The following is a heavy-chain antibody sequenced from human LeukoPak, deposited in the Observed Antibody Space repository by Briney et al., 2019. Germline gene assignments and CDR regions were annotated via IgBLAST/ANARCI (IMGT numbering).Heavy chain of an antibody. CDR3: AREDYYDSGQIDY. CDR2: IYHSGST. CDR1: GYSISSGYY. D-gene: IGHD3-22*01. J-gene: IGHJ4*02. Sequence: SETLSLTCTVSGYSISSGYYWGWIRQPPGKGLEWIGSIYHSGSTYYNPSLKSRVTISVDTSKNQFSLKLSSVTAADTAVYYCAREDYYDSGQIDYWGQGTLVTVSS. V-gene: IGHV4-38-2*02.